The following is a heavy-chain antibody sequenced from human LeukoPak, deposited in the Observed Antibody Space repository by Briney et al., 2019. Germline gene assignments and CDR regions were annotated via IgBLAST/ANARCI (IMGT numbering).Heavy chain of an antibody. CDR2: ISGSSSSSDGGAI. D-gene: IGHD2-15*01. Sequence: GGSLRLSCTASGFTFSTYSMNWVRQAPGRGLEWVSYISGSSSSSDGGAIQYADSVKGRFTISRDNDKNSLYLQMNSLRAEDTAVYYCAKYCSGGSCYGPEYFQHWGQGTLVTVSS. CDR3: AKYCSGGSCYGPEYFQH. CDR1: GFTFSTYS. V-gene: IGHV3-48*01. J-gene: IGHJ1*01.